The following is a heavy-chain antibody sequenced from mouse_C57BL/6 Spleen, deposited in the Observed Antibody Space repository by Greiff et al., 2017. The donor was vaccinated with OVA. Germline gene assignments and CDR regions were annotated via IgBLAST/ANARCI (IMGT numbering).Heavy chain of an antibody. V-gene: IGHV1-80*01. CDR3: ARMDYYLYYFDY. J-gene: IGHJ2*01. CDR1: GYAFSSYW. D-gene: IGHD1-1*01. Sequence: VQLQQSGAELVKPGASVKISCKASGYAFSSYWMNWVKQRPGKGLEWIGQIYPGDGDTNYNGKFKGKATLTADKSSSTAYMQLSSLTSEDSAVYFCARMDYYLYYFDYWGQGTTLTVSS. CDR2: IYPGDGDT.